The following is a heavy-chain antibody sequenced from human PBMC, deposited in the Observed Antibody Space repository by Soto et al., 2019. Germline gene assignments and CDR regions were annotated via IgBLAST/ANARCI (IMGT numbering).Heavy chain of an antibody. D-gene: IGHD6-19*01. CDR3: ARAHSTGWHYFDY. CDR2: IYYSGST. V-gene: IGHV4-59*12. J-gene: IGHJ4*02. Sequence: SETLSLTCTVSGGSISSYYWSWIRQPPGKGLEWIGYIYYSGSTNYNPSLKGRFTISRDNSKNTLYLHINSLKVDDTAMYYCARAHSTGWHYFDYWGPGTLVTVSS. CDR1: GGSISSYY.